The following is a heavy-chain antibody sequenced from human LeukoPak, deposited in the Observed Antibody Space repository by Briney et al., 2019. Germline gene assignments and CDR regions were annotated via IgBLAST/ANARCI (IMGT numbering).Heavy chain of an antibody. CDR3: AREGDGPRWLDP. CDR1: GVSISSYY. V-gene: IGHV4-4*07. Sequence: SETLSLTCTVSGVSISSYYWTWIRQPAGRGLEWIGRINTSGSSNYNPSLRSRVTMSVDTSKNQFSLNLSSVTAADTAIYYRAREGDGPRWLDPWGQGTLVTVSS. CDR2: INTSGSS. J-gene: IGHJ5*02.